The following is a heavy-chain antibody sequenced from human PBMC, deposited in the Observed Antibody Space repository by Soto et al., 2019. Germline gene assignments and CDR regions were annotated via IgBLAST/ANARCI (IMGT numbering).Heavy chain of an antibody. CDR2: IMSKTDGGTT. V-gene: IGHV3-15*01. D-gene: IGHD1-26*01. J-gene: IGHJ4*02. CDR1: GFTFSKAW. CDR3: TTDSGMSPYSFDY. Sequence: GGSLRLSCATSGFTFSKAWVGWVRQAPGKGLEWVGRIMSKTDGGTTDYAAPVKGRFTISRDDSRSTLYLQMNSLKTEDTAFYYCTTDSGMSPYSFDYWGQGTLVTVSS.